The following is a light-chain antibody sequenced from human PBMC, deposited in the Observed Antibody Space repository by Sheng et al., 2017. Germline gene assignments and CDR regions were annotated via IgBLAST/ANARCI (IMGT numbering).Light chain of an antibody. J-gene: IGLJ2*01. V-gene: IGLV4-60*03. CDR2: VEDDGSY. Sequence: QLVLTQSSSASASLGSSVKLTCILDSGHNDYSVAWHQQQSGKAPRFLMKVEDDGSYTRGRGIPGRFSGSSSGAERYLTISNLQPNDEAEYHCETWGSLVVFGGGTKLTVL. CDR1: SGHNDYS. CDR3: ETWGSLVV.